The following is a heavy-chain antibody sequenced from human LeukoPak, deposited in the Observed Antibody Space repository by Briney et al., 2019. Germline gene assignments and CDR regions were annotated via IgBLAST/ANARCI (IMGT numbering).Heavy chain of an antibody. D-gene: IGHD1-26*01. Sequence: GGTLRLSCTVSRFTLRTHWMSGVREAPGKGLEWGADKKQDGSEKYYVGSVKGPFTISRDNAKDSLYLQMNSLRAEDTAVYYCARAGSWSHYYYYYMDVWGKGTTVTISS. CDR3: ARAGSWSHYYYYYMDV. V-gene: IGHV3-7*01. CDR1: RFTLRTHW. J-gene: IGHJ6*03. CDR2: KKQDGSEK.